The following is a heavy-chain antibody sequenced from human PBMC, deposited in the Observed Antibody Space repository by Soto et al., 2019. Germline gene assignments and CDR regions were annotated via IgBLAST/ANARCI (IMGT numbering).Heavy chain of an antibody. J-gene: IGHJ6*02. CDR2: IIPIFGTA. Sequence: SGKVSCKASGGTFSSYASSWVRQAPGQGLEWMGGIIPIFGTANYAQKFQGRVTITADESTSTAYMELSSLRSEDTAVYYCAREGGGDCSSTSCYRYYYYGMDVWG. CDR1: GGTFSSYA. V-gene: IGHV1-69*13. D-gene: IGHD2-2*01. CDR3: AREGGGDCSSTSCYRYYYYGMDV.